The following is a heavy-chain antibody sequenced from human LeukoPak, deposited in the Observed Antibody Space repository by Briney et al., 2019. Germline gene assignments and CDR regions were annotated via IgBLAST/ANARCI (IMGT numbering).Heavy chain of an antibody. V-gene: IGHV3-23*01. CDR2: ISGSGGST. CDR1: GFTFSSYA. Sequence: GGSLRLSCAASGFTFSSYAMSWVRQAPGKGLECVSAISGSGGSTYYADSVKGRFTISRDNSKNTLYLQMNSLRAEDTAVYYCAKPRAMTTGVGRYFDLWGRGTLVTVSS. J-gene: IGHJ2*01. D-gene: IGHD1-1*01. CDR3: AKPRAMTTGVGRYFDL.